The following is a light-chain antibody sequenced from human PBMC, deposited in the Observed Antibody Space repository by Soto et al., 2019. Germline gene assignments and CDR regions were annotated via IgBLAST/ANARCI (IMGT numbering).Light chain of an antibody. J-gene: IGKJ4*01. Sequence: EVVMTQSPATLSVSPGERATLSCRASQSVSSTLAWYQQKPGQAPRLLIYGGSSRTAGIPVRFSGSGSGKEFTLTISSLQSEDFAVYYCQQYNKCPLTFGGGTKVQIK. CDR3: QQYNKCPLT. V-gene: IGKV3-15*01. CDR1: QSVSST. CDR2: GGS.